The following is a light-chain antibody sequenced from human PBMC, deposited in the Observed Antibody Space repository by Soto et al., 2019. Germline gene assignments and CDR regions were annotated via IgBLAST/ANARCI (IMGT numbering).Light chain of an antibody. CDR2: KTS. V-gene: IGKV1-5*03. CDR3: QQYNSLFWT. J-gene: IGKJ1*01. Sequence: DVQMTQSPSTLSASVGDRVTITCRASQHISGWFAWYQQKPGKAPKLLIYKTSSLQTGVASRFSGSAFGTEFTLTISSLQPDDFETYYCQQYNSLFWTFGQGTKVQIK. CDR1: QHISGW.